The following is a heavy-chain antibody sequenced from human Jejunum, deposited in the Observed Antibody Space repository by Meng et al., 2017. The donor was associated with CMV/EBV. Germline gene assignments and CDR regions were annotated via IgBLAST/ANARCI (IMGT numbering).Heavy chain of an antibody. J-gene: IGHJ5*02. D-gene: IGHD3/OR15-3a*01. CDR2: INPISGDT. CDR3: AISSSGFDFWTDR. Sequence: CKASGYTFTGYYMHWVRQAPGQGPEWMGWINPISGDTTYAQQFQGRVTLTRDTSISTAYMELGRLKSDDTAVYYCAISSSGFDFWTDRWGQGTLVTVSS. CDR1: GYTFTGYY. V-gene: IGHV1-2*02.